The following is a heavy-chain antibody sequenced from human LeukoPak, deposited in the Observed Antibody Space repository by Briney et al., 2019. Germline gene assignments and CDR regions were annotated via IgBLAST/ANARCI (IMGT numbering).Heavy chain of an antibody. CDR2: IYYSGST. D-gene: IGHD1-26*01. J-gene: IGHJ4*02. CDR3: ARAQVGIVGATEFAY. CDR1: GGSISSYY. Sequence: PSETLSLTCTVSGGSISSYYWTWIRQPPGKGLEWIGYIYYSGSTKYNPSLKSRVTISVDSSKNHFSLKLSSVNAADTAVYYCARAQVGIVGATEFAYWGQGTLVTVSS. V-gene: IGHV4-59*08.